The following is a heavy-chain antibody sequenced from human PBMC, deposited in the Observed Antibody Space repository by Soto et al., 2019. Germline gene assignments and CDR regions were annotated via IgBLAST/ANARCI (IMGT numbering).Heavy chain of an antibody. CDR3: VREGVRFDRSVYPSRHFDV. J-gene: IGHJ4*02. Sequence: QVQLQESGPRLVRPSETLSLTCNVSGGPISGDYYWTWIRQPPGKGLEWIGYIFYTGSTYYNPSLKSRVTMSVDTAKNQFSLRLSSVTAADTAVYYCVREGVRFDRSVYPSRHFDVWGQGIVVTVSS. CDR2: IFYTGST. V-gene: IGHV4-30-4*01. CDR1: GGPISGDYY. D-gene: IGHD3-22*01.